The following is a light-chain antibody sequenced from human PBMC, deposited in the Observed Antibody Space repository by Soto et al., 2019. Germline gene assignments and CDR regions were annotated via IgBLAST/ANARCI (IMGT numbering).Light chain of an antibody. Sequence: AIQLTQSPSSLSASVGDRVTITCRASQGFGSSTFAWYQQKAGKAPTLLIYDVSNLQRGVPTRFSGSGSGTDFSLTISSLQPEDFATYYCQQFDTYPPTFGQGTRLDIK. CDR1: QGFGSST. V-gene: IGKV1-13*02. CDR2: DVS. J-gene: IGKJ5*01. CDR3: QQFDTYPPT.